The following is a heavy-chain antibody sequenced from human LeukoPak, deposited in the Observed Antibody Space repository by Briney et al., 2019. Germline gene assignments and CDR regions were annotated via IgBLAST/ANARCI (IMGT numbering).Heavy chain of an antibody. CDR3: ASFYGSGGPFDY. J-gene: IGHJ4*02. CDR1: GGSISSSSYY. D-gene: IGHD3-10*01. V-gene: IGHV4-39*01. CDR2: IYYRGST. Sequence: SETLSLTCTVSGGSISSSSYYWVWIRQPPGKGLEWIGSIYYRGSTYYNPSLKNRVTISVDTSKNQFSLKLTSVTAADTAVYYCASFYGSGGPFDYWGQGTLVTVSS.